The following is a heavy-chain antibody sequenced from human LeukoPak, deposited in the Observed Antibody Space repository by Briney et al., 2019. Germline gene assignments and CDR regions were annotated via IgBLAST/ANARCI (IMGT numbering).Heavy chain of an antibody. CDR3: ARDPGYSSGWYVLSVDY. D-gene: IGHD6-19*01. J-gene: IGHJ4*02. Sequence: GRSLRLSCAASGFTFSSYAMHWVRQAPGKGLEWVAVISYDGSIKYYADSVKGRFTTSRDNSKNMLYLQMNSLSAEDTAVYYCARDPGYSSGWYVLSVDYWGQGTLVTVSS. V-gene: IGHV3-30-3*01. CDR2: ISYDGSIK. CDR1: GFTFSSYA.